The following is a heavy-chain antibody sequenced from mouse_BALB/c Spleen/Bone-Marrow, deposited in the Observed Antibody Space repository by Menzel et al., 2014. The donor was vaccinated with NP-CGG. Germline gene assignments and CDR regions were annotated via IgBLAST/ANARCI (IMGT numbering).Heavy chain of an antibody. D-gene: IGHD1-2*01. CDR1: GFDFSRYW. J-gene: IGHJ3*01. CDR3: AKNYYYGYVAY. Sequence: DVMLVESGGGLVQPGGSLKLSCAASGFDFSRYWMTWVRQAPGKGLEWIGEINPASSTINYTPSLKDKFIIFRDNAKNTLYLQMSKVRSEDTALYYCAKNYYYGYVAYWGQGTLVTVSA. CDR2: INPASSTI. V-gene: IGHV4-1*02.